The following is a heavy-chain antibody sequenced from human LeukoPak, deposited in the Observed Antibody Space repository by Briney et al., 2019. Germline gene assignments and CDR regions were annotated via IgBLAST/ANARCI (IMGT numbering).Heavy chain of an antibody. Sequence: PGGSLRLSCAASGFTFSTYAMNWVRQAPGKGLEWVSAISNSGDSTHYADSVKGRFTISRDNSKNTLYLQMNSLRAEDTAVYYCAKTLHYGHYGKFDYWGQGTLVTVSS. CDR2: ISNSGDST. J-gene: IGHJ4*02. D-gene: IGHD4-17*01. CDR3: AKTLHYGHYGKFDY. V-gene: IGHV3-23*01. CDR1: GFTFSTYA.